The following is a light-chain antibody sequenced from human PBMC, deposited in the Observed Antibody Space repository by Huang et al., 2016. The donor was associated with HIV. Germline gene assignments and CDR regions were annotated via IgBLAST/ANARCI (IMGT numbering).Light chain of an antibody. V-gene: IGKV1-27*01. Sequence: DIQMTQSPPSLSASVGDRVTITCRASQAISNYLAWYQQTPGKVPKLLIYGASTLQSGVPSLFSGSGSGTDFTLTISSLQPEDVAVYFCQKYDSAPRTFGQGTRVEIK. J-gene: IGKJ1*01. CDR1: QAISNY. CDR3: QKYDSAPRT. CDR2: GAS.